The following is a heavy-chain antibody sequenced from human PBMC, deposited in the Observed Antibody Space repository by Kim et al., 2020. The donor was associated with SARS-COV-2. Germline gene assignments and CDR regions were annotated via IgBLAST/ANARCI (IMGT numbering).Heavy chain of an antibody. Sequence: APVKGRYTISRAESTNTLYLQMNSLKSEDTAVYYCTTVRVTMIEAYYFDYWGQGTLVTVSS. J-gene: IGHJ4*02. V-gene: IGHV3-15*01. D-gene: IGHD3-22*01. CDR3: TTVRVTMIEAYYFDY.